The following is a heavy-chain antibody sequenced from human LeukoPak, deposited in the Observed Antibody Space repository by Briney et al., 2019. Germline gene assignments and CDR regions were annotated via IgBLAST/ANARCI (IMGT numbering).Heavy chain of an antibody. CDR1: GGSISSYY. Sequence: PSETLSLTCTVSGGSISSYYWSWIRQPPGKGLEWIGYIYYSGSTNYNPSLKSRVTISVDTSKNQFSLKLSSVTAADTAVYYCARGSLLNYYDGRAAYWDFDLWGRGTLVTVSS. D-gene: IGHD3-22*01. J-gene: IGHJ2*01. CDR3: ARGSLLNYYDGRAAYWDFDL. CDR2: IYYSGST. V-gene: IGHV4-59*01.